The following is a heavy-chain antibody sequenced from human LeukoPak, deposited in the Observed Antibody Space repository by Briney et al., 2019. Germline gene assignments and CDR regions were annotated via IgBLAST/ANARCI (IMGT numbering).Heavy chain of an antibody. J-gene: IGHJ5*02. Sequence: GASVKVSCKASGYTFTSYGISWVRQAPGQGLEWMGWISAYTGNTNYAQKLQGRVTMTTDTSTSTAYMELRSLRSDDTAVYYCARDLDAYYYDSSGYFINWFDPWGQGTLVTVSS. CDR1: GYTFTSYG. CDR2: ISAYTGNT. V-gene: IGHV1-18*01. D-gene: IGHD3-22*01. CDR3: ARDLDAYYYDSSGYFINWFDP.